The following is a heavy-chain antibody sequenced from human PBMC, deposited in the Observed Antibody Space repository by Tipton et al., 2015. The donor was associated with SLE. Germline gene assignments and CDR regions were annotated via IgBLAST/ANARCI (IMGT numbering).Heavy chain of an antibody. CDR1: GASISDYH. J-gene: IGHJ5*02. D-gene: IGHD3-10*01. V-gene: IGHV4-59*12. CDR3: ARGEGYYGSGSYQGWFDP. Sequence: TLSLTCTVSGASISDYHWGWIRQPPGKGLEWIGDIFYIGNTNYNPSLKSRVTISVDTSKNQFSLKLDSVTAADTAVYYCARGEGYYGSGSYQGWFDPWGQGTLVTVSS. CDR2: IFYIGNT.